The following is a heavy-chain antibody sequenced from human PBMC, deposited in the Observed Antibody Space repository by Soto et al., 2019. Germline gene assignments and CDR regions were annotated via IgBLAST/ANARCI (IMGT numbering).Heavy chain of an antibody. V-gene: IGHV3-7*01. Sequence: VQLVESGGGLVQPGGSLRLSCAASGFTFSSYWMSWVRQAPGKGLEWVANIKQDGSEKYYVDSVKGRFTISRDNAKNSLYLQMNSLRAEDTAVYYCARVRSGYCSGGSCSEFDYWGQGTLVTVSS. CDR2: IKQDGSEK. J-gene: IGHJ4*02. D-gene: IGHD2-15*01. CDR3: ARVRSGYCSGGSCSEFDY. CDR1: GFTFSSYW.